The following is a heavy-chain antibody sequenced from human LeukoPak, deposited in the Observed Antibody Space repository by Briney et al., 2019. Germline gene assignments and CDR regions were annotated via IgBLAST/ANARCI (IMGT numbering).Heavy chain of an antibody. Sequence: GGSLRLSCAASGFTFSNYGMHWVRQAPGKGLEWVAVISYDGSNKYYADSVKGRFTISRDNSKNTLYLQMNSLRAEDTAVYYCARDKYSSGMSFDYWGQGTLVTVSS. D-gene: IGHD6-19*01. V-gene: IGHV3-30*19. CDR2: ISYDGSNK. CDR3: ARDKYSSGMSFDY. J-gene: IGHJ4*02. CDR1: GFTFSNYG.